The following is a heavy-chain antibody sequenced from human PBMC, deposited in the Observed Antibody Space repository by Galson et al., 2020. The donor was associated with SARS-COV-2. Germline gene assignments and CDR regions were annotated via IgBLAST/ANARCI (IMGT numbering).Heavy chain of an antibody. D-gene: IGHD2-2*01. CDR2: ISGSGGST. CDR1: GFTFSSYA. Sequence: GGSLRLSCAASGFTFSSYAMSWVRQAPGKGLEWVSAISGSGGSTYYADSVKGRFTISRDNSKNTLYLQMNSLRAEDTAVYYCAKRGGCSSSSWDGRGVWCEPGGEGTL. J-gene: IGHJ5*02. CDR3: AKRGGCSSSSWDGRGVWCEP. V-gene: IGHV3-23*01.